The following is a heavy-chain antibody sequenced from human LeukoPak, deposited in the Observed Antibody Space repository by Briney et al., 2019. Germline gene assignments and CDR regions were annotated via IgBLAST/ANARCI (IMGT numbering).Heavy chain of an antibody. Sequence: GGSLRLSCAASGFTFTNYWMHWVRQAPGEGLVWVSRINSDGSVTRYADSVKGRFTISRDNAKNTVFLQMNSLRTEDTAVYYCARDRGALDYCGQGTLVTVSS. J-gene: IGHJ4*02. V-gene: IGHV3-74*01. D-gene: IGHD1-26*01. CDR2: INSDGSVT. CDR3: ARDRGALDY. CDR1: GFTFTNYW.